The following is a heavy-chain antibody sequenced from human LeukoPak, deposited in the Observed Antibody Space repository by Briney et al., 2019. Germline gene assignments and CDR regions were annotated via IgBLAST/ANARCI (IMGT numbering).Heavy chain of an antibody. CDR3: ARLRPPTYSSSWYNWFDP. V-gene: IGHV1-2*02. Sequence: GASVKVSCKASGYTFTGYYMHWVRQAPGQGLEWMGWINPNSGGTDYAQNFQGRVTMTRDTSISTAYMELSRLRSGDTAVYYCARLRPPTYSSSWYNWFDPWGQGTLVTVSS. CDR2: INPNSGGT. D-gene: IGHD6-13*01. CDR1: GYTFTGYY. J-gene: IGHJ5*02.